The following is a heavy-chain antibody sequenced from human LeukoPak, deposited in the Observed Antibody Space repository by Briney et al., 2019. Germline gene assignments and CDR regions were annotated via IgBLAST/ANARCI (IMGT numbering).Heavy chain of an antibody. CDR2: IIPIFGTA. CDR3: ARERREGGSYYYYYYMDV. J-gene: IGHJ6*03. D-gene: IGHD1-26*01. CDR1: GGTFSSYA. V-gene: IGHV1-69*05. Sequence: ASVKVSCKASGGTFSSYAISWVRQAPGQGLERMGGIIPIFGTANYAQKFQGRVTITTDESTSTAYMELSSLRSEDTAVYYCARERREGGSYYYYYYMDVWGKGTTVTVSS.